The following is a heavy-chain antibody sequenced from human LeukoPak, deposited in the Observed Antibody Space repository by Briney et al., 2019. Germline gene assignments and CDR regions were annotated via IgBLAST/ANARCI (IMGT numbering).Heavy chain of an antibody. J-gene: IGHJ6*03. Sequence: GASVKVSCKASGYTFTNYAISWVRQAPGQGLEWMGWISTYNGNTNYAQKLQGRVTMTTDTSTSTAYMELRSLRSDDTAVYYCARDGDMDIVVVPAAPRSYMDVWGKGTTVTVSS. CDR2: ISTYNGNT. V-gene: IGHV1-18*01. CDR1: GYTFTNYA. CDR3: ARDGDMDIVVVPAAPRSYMDV. D-gene: IGHD2-2*03.